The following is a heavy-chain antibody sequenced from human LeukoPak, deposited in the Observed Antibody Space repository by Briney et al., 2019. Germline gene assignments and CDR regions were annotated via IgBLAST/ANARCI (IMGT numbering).Heavy chain of an antibody. CDR2: ISSSGSTI. D-gene: IGHD3-10*01. J-gene: IGHJ4*02. CDR3: AKSGTTKRGDYFGY. CDR1: GFTFSDYY. Sequence: GGSLRLSCAASGFTFSDYYMSWIRQAPGKGLEWVSYISSSGSTIYYADSVKGRFTISRDNSKNTLYLQMNSLRAEDTAVYYCAKSGTTKRGDYFGYWGQGTLVTVSS. V-gene: IGHV3-11*01.